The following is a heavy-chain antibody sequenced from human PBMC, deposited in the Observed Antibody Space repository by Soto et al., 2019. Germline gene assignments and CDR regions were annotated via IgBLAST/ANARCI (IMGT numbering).Heavy chain of an antibody. CDR2: ISGSGGST. D-gene: IGHD1-7*01. CDR3: AKAEYNWNYASRTNWFDP. V-gene: IGHV3-23*01. CDR1: GFNFSSYA. Sequence: PGGSLRLSCAAAGFNFSSYAMSWVRQAPGKGLEWVSAISGSGGSTYYADSVKGRFTISRDNSKNTLYLQMNSLRAEDTAVYYCAKAEYNWNYASRTNWFDPWGQGTLVTVSS. J-gene: IGHJ5*02.